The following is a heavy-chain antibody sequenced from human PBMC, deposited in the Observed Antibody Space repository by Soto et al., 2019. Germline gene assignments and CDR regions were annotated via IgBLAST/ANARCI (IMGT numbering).Heavy chain of an antibody. Sequence: QVQLQESGPGLVKPSETLSLTCRVSGGSMSGYYWSWVRLAPGKGLEWIGFVYYTESTNYNPSLQSRVSIAGDTSNKHFSLSLSLVTAADTAVYFCARSIAVPSGHIDHWGLGIRVTISS. CDR1: GGSMSGYY. CDR2: VYYTEST. V-gene: IGHV4-59*01. CDR3: ARSIAVPSGHIDH. D-gene: IGHD6-6*01. J-gene: IGHJ4*02.